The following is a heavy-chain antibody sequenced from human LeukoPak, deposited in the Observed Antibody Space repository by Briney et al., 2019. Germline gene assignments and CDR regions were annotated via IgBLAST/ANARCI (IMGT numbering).Heavy chain of an antibody. CDR2: IFYSGGT. V-gene: IGHV4-31*01. CDR3: ARVEGTSIEGYFNY. D-gene: IGHD2-21*01. CDR1: GGSISSGGYY. Sequence: SETLSLTCTVSGGSISSGGYYWTWIRQHPGKGLEWIGYIFYSGGTYFNPSLKSQISISVDMSKNQFSLKLSSVTAADTAVYYCARVEGTSIEGYFNYWGQGTLVTVSS. J-gene: IGHJ4*02.